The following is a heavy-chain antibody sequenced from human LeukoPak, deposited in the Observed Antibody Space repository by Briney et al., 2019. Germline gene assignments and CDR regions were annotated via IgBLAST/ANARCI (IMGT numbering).Heavy chain of an antibody. Sequence: GGSLRLSCAASGFTFDDYAMHWVRQAPGKGLEWVSGISWDSGSMGYADSVKGRFTISRDNAKNSLYLQMSSLRAEDTALYYCARGLSDDILTGIDYWGQGTLVTVSS. V-gene: IGHV3-9*01. CDR1: GFTFDDYA. J-gene: IGHJ4*02. CDR3: ARGLSDDILTGIDY. D-gene: IGHD3-9*01. CDR2: ISWDSGSM.